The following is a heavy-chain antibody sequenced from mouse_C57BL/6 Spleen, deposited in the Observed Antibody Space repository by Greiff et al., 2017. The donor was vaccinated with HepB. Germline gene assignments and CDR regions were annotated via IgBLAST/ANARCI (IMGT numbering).Heavy chain of an antibody. Sequence: VQLVESGPGLVAPSQSLSITCTVSGFSLTSYGVHWVRQPPGKGLEWLVVIWSDGSTTYNSALKSRLSISKDNSKSQVFLKMNSLQTDDTAMYYCARSYSNYVPYAMDYWGQGTSVTVSS. J-gene: IGHJ4*01. V-gene: IGHV2-6*03. CDR3: ARSYSNYVPYAMDY. CDR1: GFSLTSYG. CDR2: IWSDGST. D-gene: IGHD2-5*01.